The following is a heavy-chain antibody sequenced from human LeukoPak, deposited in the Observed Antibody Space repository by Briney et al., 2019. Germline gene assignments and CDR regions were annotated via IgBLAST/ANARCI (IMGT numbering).Heavy chain of an antibody. CDR1: GYTFTNYY. CDR3: ARANFYDSSGRYFYCGMDV. Sequence: ASVKVSCKASGYTFTNYYIHWVRQAPGQGLERMGIINPTGGSTTYAQKFQGRVTMTRDTSTSTVYMELSSLRSEDTAVYYCARANFYDSSGRYFYCGMDVWGQGTTVTVSS. J-gene: IGHJ6*02. D-gene: IGHD3-22*01. V-gene: IGHV1-46*01. CDR2: INPTGGST.